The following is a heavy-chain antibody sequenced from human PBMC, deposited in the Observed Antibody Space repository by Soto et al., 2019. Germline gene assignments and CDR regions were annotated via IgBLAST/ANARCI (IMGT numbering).Heavy chain of an antibody. CDR2: IDYSGGTT. CDR1: GFTFSSYA. V-gene: IGHV3-23*01. D-gene: IGHD6-19*01. Sequence: GGSLRLSCAASGFTFSSYAMGWVRQAPGKGLEWVSVIDYSGGTTYYADSVKGRFTISRDNSKSTLYLQMNSLRPEDTAVYYCAKDATRTSGWYHFDNWGQGALVTVSS. CDR3: AKDATRTSGWYHFDN. J-gene: IGHJ4*02.